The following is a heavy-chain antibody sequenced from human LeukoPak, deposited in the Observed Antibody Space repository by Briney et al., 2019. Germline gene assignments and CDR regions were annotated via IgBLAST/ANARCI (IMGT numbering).Heavy chain of an antibody. CDR2: IIPIFGTA. D-gene: IGHD7-27*01. Sequence: GASVKVSCKASGGTFISYAISWVRQAPGQGLEWMGGIIPIFGTANYAQKFQGRVTITADESTSTAYMELSSLRSEDTAVYYCARDSGDKNYYYYYGMDVWGQGTTVTVSS. V-gene: IGHV1-69*13. J-gene: IGHJ6*02. CDR3: ARDSGDKNYYYYYGMDV. CDR1: GGTFISYA.